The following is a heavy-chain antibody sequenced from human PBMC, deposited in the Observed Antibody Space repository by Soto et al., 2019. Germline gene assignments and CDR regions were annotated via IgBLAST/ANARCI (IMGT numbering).Heavy chain of an antibody. V-gene: IGHV1-46*01. Sequence: ASVKVSCKASGYTLTSYYMHWVRQAPGQGLEWMGIINPSGGSTSYAQKFQGRVTMIRDTSTSTVYMELSSLRSEDTAVYYCAAGEVVVTAIDYWGQGTLVTVSS. CDR2: INPSGGST. CDR1: GYTLTSYY. CDR3: AAGEVVVTAIDY. J-gene: IGHJ4*02. D-gene: IGHD2-21*02.